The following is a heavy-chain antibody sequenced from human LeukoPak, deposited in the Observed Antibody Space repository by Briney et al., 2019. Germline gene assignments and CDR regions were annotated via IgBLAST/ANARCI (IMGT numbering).Heavy chain of an antibody. D-gene: IGHD5-12*01. J-gene: IGHJ5*02. V-gene: IGHV3-33*06. Sequence: GGSLRLSCAASGFTFSSYGMHWVRQAPGKGLEWVAVIWYDGSNKYYADSVKGRFTISRDNSKHTLYLQMNSLRAEDTAVYYCAKRGRYSGYEPWGQGTLVTVSS. CDR3: AKRGRYSGYEP. CDR1: GFTFSSYG. CDR2: IWYDGSNK.